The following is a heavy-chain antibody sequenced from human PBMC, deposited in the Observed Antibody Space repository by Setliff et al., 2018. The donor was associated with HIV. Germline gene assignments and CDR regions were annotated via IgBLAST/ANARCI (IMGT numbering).Heavy chain of an antibody. Sequence: SETLSLTCYVTDDPISSYYWSWVRQPAGKGLEWIGRLYVSGDTNYNPSLKSRVTMSLDTSKKHFSLNLKSVTAADTAVYYCALTGHQLLRGYMDVWGKGTTVTV. V-gene: IGHV4-4*07. J-gene: IGHJ6*03. D-gene: IGHD2-15*01. CDR2: LYVSGDT. CDR3: ALTGHQLLRGYMDV. CDR1: DDPISSYY.